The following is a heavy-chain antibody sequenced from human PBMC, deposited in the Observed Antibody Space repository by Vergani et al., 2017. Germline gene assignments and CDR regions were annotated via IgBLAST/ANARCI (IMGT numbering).Heavy chain of an antibody. CDR3: VHRLGYFDWDGDFDV. J-gene: IGHJ3*01. Sequence: QVTLRESGPALVKPTQTLTLTCTFSGFSLTTGGEGVGWLRPPPGRTLEWLAFVYWNDDERYSPSLKSRVTITKDTSKNEVILTMATMDPVDTATYYCVHRLGYFDWDGDFDVWGAGTMVTDSS. V-gene: IGHV2-5*01. CDR2: VYWNDDE. CDR1: GFSLTTGGEG. D-gene: IGHD3-9*01.